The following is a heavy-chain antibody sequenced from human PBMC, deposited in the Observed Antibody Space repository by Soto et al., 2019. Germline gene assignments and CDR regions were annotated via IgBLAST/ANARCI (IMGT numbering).Heavy chain of an antibody. V-gene: IGHV4-31*03. CDR2: IFYAGDT. J-gene: IGHJ5*02. CDR3: AREGDYRTWFEP. Sequence: SETLSLTCTVSGESIATGAFYWSWIRLQSGKGPEWIGSIFYAGDTYYNPSLKSRVEISLDGSQNQFSLNLRSVTAADTAVYYCAREGDYRTWFEPWGPGTLVTVSS. D-gene: IGHD4-17*01. CDR1: GESIATGAFY.